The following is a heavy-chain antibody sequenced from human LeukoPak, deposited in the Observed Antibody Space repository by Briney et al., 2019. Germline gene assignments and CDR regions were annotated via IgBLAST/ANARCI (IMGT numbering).Heavy chain of an antibody. Sequence: ASVKVSCKTSDYTFTKYGISWVRQAPGQGPEWMGWISVYDGNTNYAQKLQDRLTLTTDTSTDTAHMELRSLRSDDTAVYYCVRARGDRSGYYRYWGQGTLVTVSS. J-gene: IGHJ4*02. CDR1: DYTFTKYG. CDR3: VRARGDRSGYYRY. V-gene: IGHV1-18*01. D-gene: IGHD3-22*01. CDR2: ISVYDGNT.